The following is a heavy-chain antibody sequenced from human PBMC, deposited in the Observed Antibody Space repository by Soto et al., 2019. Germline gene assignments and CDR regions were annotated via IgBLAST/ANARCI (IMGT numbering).Heavy chain of an antibody. CDR3: ARDRGPLNGGSSFDY. V-gene: IGHV4-31*03. Sequence: SETLSLTCTVSGGSISSGGYYWSWIRQHPGKGLEWIGYIYYSGSTYYNPYLKSRVTISVATSKNQFSLKLSSVTTADPAVYYCARDRGPLNGGSSFDYWVQGTLVTVAS. D-gene: IGHD1-26*01. J-gene: IGHJ4*02. CDR1: GGSISSGGYY. CDR2: IYYSGST.